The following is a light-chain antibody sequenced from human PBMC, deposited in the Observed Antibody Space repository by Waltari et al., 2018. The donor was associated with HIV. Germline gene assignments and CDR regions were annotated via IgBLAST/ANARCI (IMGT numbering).Light chain of an antibody. J-gene: IGKJ3*01. Sequence: EIVMTQSPATLSVSPGERATLSCRASQSVRSNLAWYQQKPGPAPRLLIYGASTRATDIPARFSGSGSGTEFTLTISSLQSEDFAVYYCQQYNNWPPLYTFGPGTKVDIK. CDR1: QSVRSN. CDR3: QQYNNWPPLYT. V-gene: IGKV3D-15*01. CDR2: GAS.